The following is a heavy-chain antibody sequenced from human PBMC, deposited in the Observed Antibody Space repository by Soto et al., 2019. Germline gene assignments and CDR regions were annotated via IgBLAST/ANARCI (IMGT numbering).Heavy chain of an antibody. D-gene: IGHD2-15*01. CDR2: ISSSGNYI. Sequence: XGSLRLSCAASGFSISSYEMNWVRQAPGKGLEWVSAISSSGNYIYYADSVKGRFTISRVSAKNSLLLQMNSLRAADTALYYCAREVKSTGGPDGFDIWGQGTMVTVSS. J-gene: IGHJ3*02. V-gene: IGHV3-21*01. CDR3: AREVKSTGGPDGFDI. CDR1: GFSISSYE.